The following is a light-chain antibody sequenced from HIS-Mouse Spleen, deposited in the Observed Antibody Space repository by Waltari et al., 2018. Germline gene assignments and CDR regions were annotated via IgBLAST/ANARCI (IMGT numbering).Light chain of an antibody. CDR3: YSTDSSGNHRV. CDR1: AFPTKY. Sequence: SYELTQPPSVSVSPGPTARITCSGDAFPTKYAYWYQQKSGQAPVLVIEEDSKRPSGIPERFSGSSSGTMATLTISGAQVEDEADYYCYSTDSSGNHRVFGGGTKLTVL. J-gene: IGLJ2*01. CDR2: EDS. V-gene: IGLV3-10*01.